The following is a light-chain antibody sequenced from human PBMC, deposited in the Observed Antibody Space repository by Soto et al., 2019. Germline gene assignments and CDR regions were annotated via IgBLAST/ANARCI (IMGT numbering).Light chain of an antibody. J-gene: IGKJ4*01. V-gene: IGKV2-28*01. CDR3: MQALQTPLT. Sequence: DIVMTQSPLSLPVTPGEPASISCRSSQSLLHRNGFNYLVWYLQKPGQSPQLLIYLGSNRASGVPDRFSGSGSDTDFTLKISRVEAEDVGVYYCMQALQTPLTFGGGTKVEIK. CDR2: LGS. CDR1: QSLLHRNGFNY.